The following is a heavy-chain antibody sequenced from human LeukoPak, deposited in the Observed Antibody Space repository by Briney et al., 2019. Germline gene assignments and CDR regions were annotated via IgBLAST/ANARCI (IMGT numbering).Heavy chain of an antibody. J-gene: IGHJ3*02. CDR2: ICVDGIEK. Sequence: GGSLRLSCAASGFSFGTSWMSWVRQAPGKGLEWLTNICVDGIEKYYVDSMKGRFTISRDNAKNSLYLQMDSLRVEDTAVYYCARTVVEVRGASDVFDIWGQGTMVTVSS. V-gene: IGHV3-7*01. D-gene: IGHD2-2*01. CDR1: GFSFGTSW. CDR3: ARTVVEVRGASDVFDI.